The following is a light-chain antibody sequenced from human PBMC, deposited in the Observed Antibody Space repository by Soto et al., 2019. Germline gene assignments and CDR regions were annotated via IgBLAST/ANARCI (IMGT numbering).Light chain of an antibody. J-gene: IGKJ1*01. CDR2: GAS. CDR3: QQYYSYWT. CDR1: QSVSNNY. Sequence: EIVLTQSPGTLSLSPGERATLSCRASQSVSNNYLAWYQQKPGQAPRLLIYGASNRATGIPDGFSGSGSGTDFTLTISSLQPDDFATYYCQQYYSYWTFGQGTKVDIK. V-gene: IGKV3-20*01.